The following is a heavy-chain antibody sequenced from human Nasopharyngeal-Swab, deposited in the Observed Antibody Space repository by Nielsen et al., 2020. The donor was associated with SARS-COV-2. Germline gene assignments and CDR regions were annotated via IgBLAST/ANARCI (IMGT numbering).Heavy chain of an antibody. CDR2: IDPSDSYT. V-gene: IGHV5-10-1*01. J-gene: IGHJ5*02. D-gene: IGHD3-22*01. Sequence: VRQMPGKGLEWMRRIDPSDSYTNYSPSFQGHVTISADKSISTAYLQWSSLKASDTAMYYCARQFRGYYDSSGPLSWFDPWGQGTLVTVSS. CDR3: ARQFRGYYDSSGPLSWFDP.